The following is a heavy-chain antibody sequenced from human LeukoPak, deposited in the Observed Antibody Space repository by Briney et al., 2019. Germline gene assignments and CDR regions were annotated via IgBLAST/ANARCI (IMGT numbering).Heavy chain of an antibody. V-gene: IGHV1-69*05. J-gene: IGHJ5*02. CDR2: IIPIFGTA. CDR3: ARGKYSSGWYPKNPRYNWFDP. CDR1: GGTFSSYA. D-gene: IGHD6-19*01. Sequence: GSSVKVSCKASGGTFSSYAISWARQAPGQGLEWMGGIIPIFGTANYAQKLQGRVTITTDESTSTAYMELSSLRSEDTAVYYCARGKYSSGWYPKNPRYNWFDPWGQGTLVTVSS.